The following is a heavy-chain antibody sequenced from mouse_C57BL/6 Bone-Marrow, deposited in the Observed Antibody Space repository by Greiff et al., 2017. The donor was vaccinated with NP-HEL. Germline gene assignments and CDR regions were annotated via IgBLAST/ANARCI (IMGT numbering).Heavy chain of an antibody. CDR1: GFTFSDFY. D-gene: IGHD1-1*02. Sequence: EVKLQESGGGLVQSGRSLRLSCATSGFTFSDFYMEWVRQAPGKGLEWIAASRNKANDYTTEYSASVKGRFIVSRDTSQSILYLQMNALRAEDTAIYYCARDAGGRYFDVWGTGTTVTVSS. CDR3: ARDAGGRYFDV. J-gene: IGHJ1*03. CDR2: SRNKANDYTT. V-gene: IGHV7-1*01.